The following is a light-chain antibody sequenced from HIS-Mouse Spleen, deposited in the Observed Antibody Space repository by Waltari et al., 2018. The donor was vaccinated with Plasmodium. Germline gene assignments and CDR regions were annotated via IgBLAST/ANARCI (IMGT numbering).Light chain of an antibody. CDR2: EVS. J-gene: IGLJ2*01. CDR3: SSYAGSNNSV. CDR1: SSDVGGYNY. V-gene: IGLV2-8*01. Sequence: QSALTQPPSASGSPGQSVTISCTGTSSDVGGYNYVSWYQQHLGNAPKPMIYEVSMRPRGFPDRCSCAKSGNTASLTVSWLQAEDEADYYCSSYAGSNNSVFGGGTKLTVL.